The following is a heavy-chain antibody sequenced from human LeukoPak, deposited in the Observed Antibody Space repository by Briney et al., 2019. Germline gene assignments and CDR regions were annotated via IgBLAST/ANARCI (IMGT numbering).Heavy chain of an antibody. CDR1: GYTFTGYY. D-gene: IGHD3-22*01. J-gene: IGHJ3*02. CDR3: ARGNYYDSSGYYPEAFDI. Sequence: ASVKVSCKASGYTFTGYYMHWVRQAPGQGLEWMGWINPNIGSTNYAQKFQGRVTMTRDTSISTAYMELSRLRSDDTAVYYCARGNYYDSSGYYPEAFDIWGQGTMVTVSS. CDR2: INPNIGST. V-gene: IGHV1-2*02.